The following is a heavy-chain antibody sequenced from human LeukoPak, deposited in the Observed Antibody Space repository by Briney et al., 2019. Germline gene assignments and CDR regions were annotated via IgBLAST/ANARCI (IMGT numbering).Heavy chain of an antibody. CDR1: GYSISSGYY. Sequence: SETLSLTCAVSGYSISSGYYWGWIRQPPGKGLEWIGSIYHSGSTYYNPSLKSRVTISVDTSKNQFSLKLSSVTAADTAVYYCARSPGGTVRGVIPDYWGQGTLVTVSS. CDR2: IYHSGST. D-gene: IGHD3-10*01. CDR3: ARSPGGTVRGVIPDY. J-gene: IGHJ4*02. V-gene: IGHV4-38-2*01.